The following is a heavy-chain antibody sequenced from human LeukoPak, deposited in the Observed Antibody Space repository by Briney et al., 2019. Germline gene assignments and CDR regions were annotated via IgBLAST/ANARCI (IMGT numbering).Heavy chain of an antibody. Sequence: ASVKVSCKASGYNFTSYGISWVRQAPGQGLEWMGWISAYNGNTNYAQKLQGRVTMTTDTSTSTAYMEMRSLRSDETAVYYCASQPYYYGSGGGRFDYWGQGTLVTVSS. D-gene: IGHD3-10*01. J-gene: IGHJ4*02. V-gene: IGHV1-18*04. CDR3: ASQPYYYGSGGGRFDY. CDR1: GYNFTSYG. CDR2: ISAYNGNT.